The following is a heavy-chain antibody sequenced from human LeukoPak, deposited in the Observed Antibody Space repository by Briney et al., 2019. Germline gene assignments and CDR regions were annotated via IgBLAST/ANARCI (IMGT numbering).Heavy chain of an antibody. CDR2: IYYSGST. V-gene: IGHV4-31*03. D-gene: IGHD2-2*01. CDR3: ARGGCSSTSCYRIDDAFDI. CDR1: GGSISSGGYY. J-gene: IGHJ3*02. Sequence: PSQTLSLTCTVSGGSISSGGYYWSWNRQHPGKGLECIGYIYYSGSTYYNPSLKSRVTISVDTSKNQFSLKLSSVTAADTAVYYCARGGCSSTSCYRIDDAFDIWGHGTMVTVSS.